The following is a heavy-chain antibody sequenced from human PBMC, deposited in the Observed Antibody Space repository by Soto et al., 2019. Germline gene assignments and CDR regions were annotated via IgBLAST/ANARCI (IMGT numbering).Heavy chain of an antibody. Sequence: EVQLLESGGGLVQPGGSLRLSCAASGFTFSSYAMSWVRQAPGKGLEWVSAISGSGGSTYYADSVKGRFTISRDNSKNTLYLQMHSLRAEDTAVYYSATDPRYLGLARLFDWGQGTLVTVSS. D-gene: IGHD3-16*01. V-gene: IGHV3-23*01. CDR1: GFTFSSYA. CDR3: ATDPRYLGLARLFD. J-gene: IGHJ4*02. CDR2: ISGSGGST.